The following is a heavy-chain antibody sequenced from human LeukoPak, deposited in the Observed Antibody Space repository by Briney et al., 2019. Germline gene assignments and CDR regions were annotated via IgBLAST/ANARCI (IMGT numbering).Heavy chain of an antibody. CDR2: INQDGSVT. CDR3: AGDISSSGGLEF. V-gene: IGHV3-7*03. Sequence: GGSLGLSCSASGFSFSTYWMNWVRQAPGKGLEWVANINQDGSVTHYVDSVRGRFTISRDNAKNSLYLHMDSLKAEDTAVYYCAGDISSSGGLEFWGQGTLVTVSS. CDR1: GFSFSTYW. D-gene: IGHD6-6*01. J-gene: IGHJ4*02.